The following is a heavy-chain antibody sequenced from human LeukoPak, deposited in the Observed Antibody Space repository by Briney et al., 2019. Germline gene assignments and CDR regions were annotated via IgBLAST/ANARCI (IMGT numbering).Heavy chain of an antibody. Sequence: ASVKVSCKASGYTFTSYGISWVRQAPGQGLEWMGWISAYNGNTNYAQKLQGRVTMTTDSSTSTACMELRSLRSDDTAVYYCATVGMTTVTGYWGQGTLVTVSS. J-gene: IGHJ4*02. V-gene: IGHV1-18*01. CDR3: ATVGMTTVTGY. CDR2: ISAYNGNT. CDR1: GYTFTSYG. D-gene: IGHD4-17*01.